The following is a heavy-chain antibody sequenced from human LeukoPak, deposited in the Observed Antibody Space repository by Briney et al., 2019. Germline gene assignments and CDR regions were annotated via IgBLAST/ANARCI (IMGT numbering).Heavy chain of an antibody. J-gene: IGHJ4*02. V-gene: IGHV1-69*05. D-gene: IGHD3-22*01. CDR2: IIPIFGTA. Sequence: ASVTVSFTASGGTFSNYAITWVRQAPGQGLEWMGGIIPIFGTANSAQKFQGRVSITTDESTSTAYMELISLRSEDTAVHYCALDSSGYYYKTYDYWGQGTLVTVSS. CDR3: ALDSSGYYYKTYDY. CDR1: GGTFSNYA.